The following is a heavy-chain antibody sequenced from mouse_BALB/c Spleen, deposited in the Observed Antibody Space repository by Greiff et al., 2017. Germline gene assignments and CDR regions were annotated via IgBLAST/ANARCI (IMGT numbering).Heavy chain of an antibody. CDR3: ARDGDGSSYFDY. CDR2: INSNGGST. Sequence: EVQGVESGGGLVQPGGSLKLSCAASGFTFSSYGMSWVRQTPDKRLELVATINSNGGSTYYPDSVKGRFTISRDNAKNTLYLQMSSLKSEDTAMYYCARDGDGSSYFDYWGQGTTLTVSS. CDR1: GFTFSSYG. D-gene: IGHD1-1*01. V-gene: IGHV5-6-3*01. J-gene: IGHJ2*01.